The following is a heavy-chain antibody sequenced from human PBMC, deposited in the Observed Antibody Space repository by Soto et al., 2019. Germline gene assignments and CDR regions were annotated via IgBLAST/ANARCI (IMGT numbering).Heavy chain of an antibody. CDR3: ASHRGSWGSFRYRLFDP. CDR2: INESGGT. V-gene: IGHV4-34*01. Sequence: ATLYLTCAVYGGSLSSYHWSWLRQSPGKGLEWIGEINESGGTNYSPSLKSRVTISVDTSKNQFSLTLNSVTAADTAVYYCASHRGSWGSFRYRLFDPWGQGTVVTVSS. D-gene: IGHD3-16*02. CDR1: GGSLSSYH. J-gene: IGHJ5*02.